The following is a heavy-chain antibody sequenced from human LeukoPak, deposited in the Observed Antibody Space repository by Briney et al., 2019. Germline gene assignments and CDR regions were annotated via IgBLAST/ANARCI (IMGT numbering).Heavy chain of an antibody. CDR1: GGSISSYY. V-gene: IGHV4-59*01. CDR2: IYYSGST. CDR3: ARASYYYDSSGYYLFDY. J-gene: IGHJ4*02. D-gene: IGHD3-22*01. Sequence: PSETLSLTCTVSGGSISSYYWSWIRQPPGKGLEWIGYIYYSGSTNYNPSLKSRVTISVDTSKNQFPLKLSSVTAADTAVYYCARASYYYDSSGYYLFDYWGQGTLVTVSS.